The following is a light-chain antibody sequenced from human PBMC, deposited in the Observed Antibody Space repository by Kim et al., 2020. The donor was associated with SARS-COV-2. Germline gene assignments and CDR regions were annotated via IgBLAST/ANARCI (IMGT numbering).Light chain of an antibody. J-gene: IGKJ4*01. CDR3: HQYNEWPLT. V-gene: IGKV3-15*01. Sequence: EILMTQSPATLSVSPGERGTLSCRASQSVSSNLAWYQQKPGQAPRLLIYGASTRATEIPARFSGTGSGTEFTLTISSLQSEDSAIYYCHQYNEWPLTFGGGTKLEI. CDR2: GAS. CDR1: QSVSSN.